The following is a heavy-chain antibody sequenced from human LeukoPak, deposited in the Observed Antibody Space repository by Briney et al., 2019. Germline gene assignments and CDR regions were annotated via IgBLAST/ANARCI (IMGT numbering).Heavy chain of an antibody. Sequence: SLRLSXVXXGFTFXDYAMHWVRLPPGKGLEWVSGISWNSRGTGYADSVKGRFTISRDSARNSLYLQMNSLRPEDSALYYCVKRGSFRSSSFVYFDYWGQGTLVTVSS. CDR1: GFTFXDYA. D-gene: IGHD6-6*01. CDR3: VKRGSFRSSSFVYFDY. J-gene: IGHJ4*02. V-gene: IGHV3-9*01. CDR2: ISWNSRGT.